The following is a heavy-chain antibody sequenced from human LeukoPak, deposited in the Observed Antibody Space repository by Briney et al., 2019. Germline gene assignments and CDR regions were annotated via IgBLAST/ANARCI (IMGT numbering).Heavy chain of an antibody. V-gene: IGHV4-39*01. CDR2: IYYSGRT. CDR3: ARHDPYSSSWPPGNDY. D-gene: IGHD6-13*01. CDR1: GASISSSSYY. J-gene: IGHJ4*02. Sequence: PSETLSLTCTVSGASISSSSYYWGWIRQPPGKGLERIGSIYYSGRTYYNPSLKSRVTISVDTSKNQFSLKLSSVTAADTAVYYCARHDPYSSSWPPGNDYWGQGTLVTVSS.